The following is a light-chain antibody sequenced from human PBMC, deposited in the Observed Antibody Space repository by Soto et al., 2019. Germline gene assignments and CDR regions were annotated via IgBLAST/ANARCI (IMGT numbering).Light chain of an antibody. CDR3: SSYTSSSTYV. J-gene: IGLJ1*01. CDR1: SSDVGGYNF. V-gene: IGLV2-14*03. CDR2: DVS. Sequence: QSALTQPASVSGSPGQSITISCTGTSSDVGGYNFVSWYQHHPGKAPKLMTYDVSNRPSGVSNRFSGSKSGNTASLTISGLQADDEADYYCSSYTSSSTYVFGTGTKLTVL.